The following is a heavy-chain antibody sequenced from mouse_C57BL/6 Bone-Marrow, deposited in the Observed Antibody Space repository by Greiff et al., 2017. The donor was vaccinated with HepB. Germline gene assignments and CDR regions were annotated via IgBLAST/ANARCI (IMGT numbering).Heavy chain of an antibody. J-gene: IGHJ1*03. V-gene: IGHV1-81*01. CDR3: ARRGAPWYFDV. Sequence: QVQLQQSGAELARPGASVKLSCKASGYTFTSYGISWVKQRTGQGLEWIGEIYPRSGNTYYNEKFKGKATLTADKSSSTAYMELRSLTSEDSAVYFCARRGAPWYFDVWGTGTPVTVSS. CDR2: IYPRSGNT. CDR1: GYTFTSYG.